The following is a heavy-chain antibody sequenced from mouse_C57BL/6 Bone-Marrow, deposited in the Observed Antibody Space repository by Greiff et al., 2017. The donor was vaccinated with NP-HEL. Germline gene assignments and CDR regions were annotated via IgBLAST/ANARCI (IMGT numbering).Heavy chain of an antibody. D-gene: IGHD1-2*01. V-gene: IGHV5-4*01. Sequence: EVQLQESGGGLVKPGGSLKLSCAASGFTFSSYAMSWVRQTPEKRLEWVATISDGGSYTYYPDNVKGRFTISRDNAKNNLYLQMSHLKSEDTAMYYCARDGLLRPLDVWGTGTTVTVSS. J-gene: IGHJ1*03. CDR2: ISDGGSYT. CDR3: ARDGLLRPLDV. CDR1: GFTFSSYA.